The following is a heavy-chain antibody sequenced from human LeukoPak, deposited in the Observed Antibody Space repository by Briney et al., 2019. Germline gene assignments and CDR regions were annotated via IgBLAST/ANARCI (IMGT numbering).Heavy chain of an antibody. D-gene: IGHD2-2*01. CDR1: GFTFSSYW. V-gene: IGHV3-7*01. Sequence: PGGSLRLSCAASGFTFSSYWMSWVRRAPGKGLEWVANIKQDGSEKYYVDSVKGRFTISRDNAENSLYLQMNSLRAEDTAVYYCAREYCSSTSCFPNWFDPWGQGTLVTVSS. CDR2: IKQDGSEK. CDR3: AREYCSSTSCFPNWFDP. J-gene: IGHJ5*02.